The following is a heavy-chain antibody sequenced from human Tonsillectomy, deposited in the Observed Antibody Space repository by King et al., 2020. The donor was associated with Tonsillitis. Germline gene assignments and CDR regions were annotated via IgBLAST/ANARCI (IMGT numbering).Heavy chain of an antibody. D-gene: IGHD2-2*01. CDR2: INPSGGST. Sequence: QLVQSGAEVKKPGASVKVSCKASGYTFTTYYMHWVRQAPGQGLEWMGMINPSGGSTSYAQKFQDRVTMTRDTSTSIVYLDLSSLRSEDTAVSYCARDRPCGSISCYGESWFDPWGQGTLVTVSS. CDR1: GYTFTTYY. CDR3: ARDRPCGSISCYGESWFDP. J-gene: IGHJ5*02. V-gene: IGHV1-46*01.